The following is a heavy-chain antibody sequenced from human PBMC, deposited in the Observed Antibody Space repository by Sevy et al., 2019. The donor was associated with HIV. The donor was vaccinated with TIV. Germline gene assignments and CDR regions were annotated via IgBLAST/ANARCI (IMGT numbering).Heavy chain of an antibody. V-gene: IGHV1-18*01. CDR1: GYTFTSYG. CDR2: ISAYNGNT. CDR3: ARLYSSSWLLNYGMDV. Sequence: ASVKVSCKASGYTFTSYGISWVRQAPGQGLEWMGWISAYNGNTNYAQKLQGRVTMTTDTSTSTAYMELRSLRSDDTAVYYCARLYSSSWLLNYGMDVLGQGTTVTVSS. J-gene: IGHJ6*02. D-gene: IGHD6-13*01.